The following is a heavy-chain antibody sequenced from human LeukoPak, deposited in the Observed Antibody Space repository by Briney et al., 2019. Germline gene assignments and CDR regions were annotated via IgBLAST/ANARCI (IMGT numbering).Heavy chain of an antibody. CDR1: GYTFTSYD. V-gene: IGHV1-8*03. CDR3: ASATLRCSGGSCYEMDV. J-gene: IGHJ6*04. CDR2: MNPNSGNT. D-gene: IGHD2-15*01. Sequence: ASVKVSCKASGYTFTSYDTNWVRQATGQGLEWMGWMNPNSGNTGYAQKFQGRVTITRNTSISTAYMELSSLRSEDTAVYYCASATLRCSGGSCYEMDVWGKGTTVTVSS.